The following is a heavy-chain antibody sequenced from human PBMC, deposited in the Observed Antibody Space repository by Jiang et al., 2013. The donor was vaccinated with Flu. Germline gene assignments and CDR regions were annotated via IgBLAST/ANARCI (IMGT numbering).Heavy chain of an antibody. J-gene: IGHJ5*02. Sequence: GAEVKKPGASVKVSCKASGYTFTGYYLHWVRQAPGQGLEWVGWIDPKSGGTKYAQKFQGWVTMTRDTAISTAYMELSRLKSDDTALYYCTRGASVSSTGWYRRWFDPWGQG. CDR2: IDPKSGGT. D-gene: IGHD6-19*01. V-gene: IGHV1-2*04. CDR1: GYTFTGYY. CDR3: TRGASVSSTGWYRRWFDP.